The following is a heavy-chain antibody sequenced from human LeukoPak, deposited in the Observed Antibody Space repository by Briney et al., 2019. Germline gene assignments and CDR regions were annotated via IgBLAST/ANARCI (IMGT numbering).Heavy chain of an antibody. CDR2: VDPEDGET. J-gene: IGHJ6*03. D-gene: IGHD2-15*01. Sequence: ASVKVSCKASGYTFTDYYMHWVQQGPGKGLEWMGRVDPEDGETIYAEKFQGRVTITADTSTDTAYMELSSLRSEDTAVYYCGTIPVVVATKKYYYYYYMDVWGKGTTVTVSS. CDR3: GTIPVVVATKKYYYYYYMDV. V-gene: IGHV1-69-2*01. CDR1: GYTFTDYY.